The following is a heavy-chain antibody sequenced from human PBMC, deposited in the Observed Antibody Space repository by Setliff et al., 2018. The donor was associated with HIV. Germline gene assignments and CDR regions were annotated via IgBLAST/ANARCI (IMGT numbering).Heavy chain of an antibody. Sequence: PGGSLRLSCTASGFVFSNAWMTWVRQALGKGPEWIGRIKSKADGGTIDYAAPVKGRFTISRDDSKNTLYLQMNSLTTDDTAVCFCVTGSQLPMDYWGQGALVTVSS. CDR3: VTGSQLPMDY. CDR1: GFVFSNAW. D-gene: IGHD1-26*01. CDR2: IKSKADGGTI. V-gene: IGHV3-15*01. J-gene: IGHJ4*02.